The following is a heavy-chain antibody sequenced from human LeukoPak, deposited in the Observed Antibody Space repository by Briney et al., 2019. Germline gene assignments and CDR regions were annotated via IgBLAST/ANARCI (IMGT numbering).Heavy chain of an antibody. CDR1: GGSISSISSNNYH. CDR2: IYYSGST. V-gene: IGHV4-39*02. CDR3: AREMGVVTAHGIDV. D-gene: IGHD4-23*01. J-gene: IGHJ6*02. Sequence: PSETLSLICIVSGGSISSISSNNYHWGWIRQPPGKGLEWIGSIYYSGSTYYNPSLKSRVTISVDTSKNQFSLKLSSVTAADTALYYCAREMGVVTAHGIDVWGQGTTVTVSS.